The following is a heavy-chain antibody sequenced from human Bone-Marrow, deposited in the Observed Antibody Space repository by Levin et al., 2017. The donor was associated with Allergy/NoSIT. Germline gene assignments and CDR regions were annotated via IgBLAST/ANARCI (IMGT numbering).Heavy chain of an antibody. CDR3: ARDRNDYGGNWDRYYYYDGMDV. CDR1: GFTVSSNY. Sequence: GGSLRLSCAASGFTVSSNYMSWVRQAPGKGLEWVSVIYSGGSTYYADSVKGRFTISRDNSKNTLYLQMNSLRAEDTAVYYCARDRNDYGGNWDRYYYYDGMDVWGQGTTVTVSS. CDR2: IYSGGST. V-gene: IGHV3-53*01. J-gene: IGHJ6*02. D-gene: IGHD4-23*01.